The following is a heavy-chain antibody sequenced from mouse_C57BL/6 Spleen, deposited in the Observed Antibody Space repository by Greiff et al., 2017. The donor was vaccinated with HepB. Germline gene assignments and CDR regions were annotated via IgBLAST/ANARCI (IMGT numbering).Heavy chain of an antibody. CDR3: ARGYDYDAMDY. J-gene: IGHJ4*01. V-gene: IGHV1-64*01. Sequence: QVQLQQPGAELVMPGASVKLSCKASGYTFTSYWMHWVKQRPGQGLEWIGMIHPNSGSTNYNEKFKSKATLTVDKSSSTAYMQLSSLTSEDSAVYYCARGYDYDAMDYWGQGTSVTVSS. CDR1: GYTFTSYW. CDR2: IHPNSGST.